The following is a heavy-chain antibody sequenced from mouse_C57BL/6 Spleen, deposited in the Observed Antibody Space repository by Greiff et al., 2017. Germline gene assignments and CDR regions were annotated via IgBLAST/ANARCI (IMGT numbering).Heavy chain of an antibody. CDR2: IDPSDSYT. Sequence: QVQLQQPGAELVMPGASVKLSCKASGYTFTSYWMHWVKQRPGQGLEWIGEIDPSDSYTNYNQKLKGKSTLTVDKSSSTAYMQLSSLTSEDSAVYYCARGYYYGSSPLDYWSQGTTLTVSS. CDR3: ARGYYYGSSPLDY. CDR1: GYTFTSYW. D-gene: IGHD1-1*01. J-gene: IGHJ2*01. V-gene: IGHV1-69*01.